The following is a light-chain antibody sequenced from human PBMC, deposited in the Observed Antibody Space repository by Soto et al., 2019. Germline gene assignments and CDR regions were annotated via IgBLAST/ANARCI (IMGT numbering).Light chain of an antibody. CDR2: DAS. CDR1: QSISSW. Sequence: MTQSPSTLSASVGDRITITCRASQSISSWLAWYQQKPGKAPKVLIYDASTLKSGVPSRFSGSGSGAEFTLTISSLQPDDFATYYCQQYNSYPMYTFGQGTKVEIK. V-gene: IGKV1-5*01. J-gene: IGKJ2*01. CDR3: QQYNSYPMYT.